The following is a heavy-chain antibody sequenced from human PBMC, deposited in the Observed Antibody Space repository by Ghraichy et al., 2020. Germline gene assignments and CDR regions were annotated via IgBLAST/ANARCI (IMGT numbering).Heavy chain of an antibody. Sequence: GESLNISCAVSGFTFSSYPMSWVRQAPGKGLEWVSAISGGGGGTYYADSVKGRFTISRDNSQNTLYLQMNSLRGEDTAVYYCAKDQTPKYYFDTSGYSGFDYWGQGTLVTVSS. CDR2: ISGGGGGT. CDR3: AKDQTPKYYFDTSGYSGFDY. CDR1: GFTFSSYP. D-gene: IGHD3-22*01. V-gene: IGHV3-23*01. J-gene: IGHJ4*02.